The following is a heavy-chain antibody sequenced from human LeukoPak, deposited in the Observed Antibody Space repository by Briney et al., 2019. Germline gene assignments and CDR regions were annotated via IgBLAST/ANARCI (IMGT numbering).Heavy chain of an antibody. D-gene: IGHD2-8*01. J-gene: IGHJ4*02. CDR1: GFTFSSYT. V-gene: IGHV3-21*01. CDR2: ISSSSSFI. Sequence: GGSLRLSCAASGFTFSSYTMNWVRQAPGRGLEWVSSISSSSSFIYYVDSVRGRFTISRDNAKNSLYLQMNSLRAEDTAVYYCAREIMVGYWGQGTLVTVSS. CDR3: AREIMVGY.